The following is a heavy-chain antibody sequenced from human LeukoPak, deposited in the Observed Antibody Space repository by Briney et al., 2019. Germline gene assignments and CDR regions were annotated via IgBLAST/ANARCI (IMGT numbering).Heavy chain of an antibody. CDR2: INCSRGSA. Sequence: GASVKVSCKTSGYSFTAFYIHWVRQAPGQGLEWMGIINCSRGSASYAQKFQGRVTMTRDTSTSTVYMELSSLGSEDTAVYYCARVLEKYSDRSGYDAFDIWGQGTMVNVSS. V-gene: IGHV1-46*01. CDR3: ARVLEKYSDRSGYDAFDI. J-gene: IGHJ3*02. D-gene: IGHD3-22*01. CDR1: GYSFTAFY.